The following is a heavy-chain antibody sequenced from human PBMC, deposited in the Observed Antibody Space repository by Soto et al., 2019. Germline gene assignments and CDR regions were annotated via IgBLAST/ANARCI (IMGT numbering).Heavy chain of an antibody. Sequence: ALVKVSCKASGYTFTSYGISWVRQAPGQGLEWMGWISAYNGNTNYAQKLQGRVTMTTDTSTSTAYMELRSLRSDDTAVYYCARMPGIAVAGTVDYWGQGTLVTVSS. CDR2: ISAYNGNT. CDR1: GYTFTSYG. CDR3: ARMPGIAVAGTVDY. J-gene: IGHJ4*02. D-gene: IGHD6-19*01. V-gene: IGHV1-18*01.